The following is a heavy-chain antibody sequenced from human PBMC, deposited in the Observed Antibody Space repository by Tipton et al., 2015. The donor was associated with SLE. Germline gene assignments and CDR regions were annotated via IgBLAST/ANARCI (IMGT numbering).Heavy chain of an antibody. CDR2: ISWDGYHT. J-gene: IGHJ5*02. CDR1: GFSFDDYA. V-gene: IGHV3-43D*03. D-gene: IGHD6-13*01. CDR3: VKDRSLGSSSWFDH. Sequence: GSLRLSCAASGFSFDDYAMHWVRRAPRKGLEWVSLISWDGYHTYYAESVKGRFTISRDNSKNSLYLQMNSLRREDTALYYCVKDRSLGSSSWFDHWGHGTLVTVSS.